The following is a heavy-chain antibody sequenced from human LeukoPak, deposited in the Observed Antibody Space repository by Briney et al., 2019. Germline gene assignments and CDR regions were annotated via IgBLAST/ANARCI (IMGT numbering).Heavy chain of an antibody. J-gene: IGHJ4*02. CDR2: IWYDGSKK. V-gene: IGHV3-33*06. D-gene: IGHD3-10*01. Sequence: GGSLRLSCSASGFTFSSFGMHWVRQAPGKGLEWVAVIWYDGSKKDFSDSVKGRFTISRDNSKNAVELQMNSLRAEDTAAYYCAKGLTYGFDYWGQGTLVTVSS. CDR1: GFTFSSFG. CDR3: AKGLTYGFDY.